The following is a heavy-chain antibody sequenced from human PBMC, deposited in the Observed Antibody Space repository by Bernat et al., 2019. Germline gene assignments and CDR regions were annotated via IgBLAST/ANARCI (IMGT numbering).Heavy chain of an antibody. Sequence: QVQLVESGGGVVQPGRSLRLSCAASGFTFSSYAMHWVRQAPGKGLEWVAVISYDGSNKYYADSVMGRFTISRDNSKNTLYLQMNSLRAEDMAVYYCARENVVTPFDYWGQGTLVTVSS. CDR3: ARENVVTPFDY. V-gene: IGHV3-30-3*01. CDR2: ISYDGSNK. CDR1: GFTFSSYA. J-gene: IGHJ4*02. D-gene: IGHD4-23*01.